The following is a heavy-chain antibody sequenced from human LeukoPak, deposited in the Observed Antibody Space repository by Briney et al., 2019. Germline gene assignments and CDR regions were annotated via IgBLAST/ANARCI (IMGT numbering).Heavy chain of an antibody. CDR3: AKDGVVMSNFDY. CDR2: ISGSGGST. J-gene: IGHJ4*02. V-gene: IGHV3-23*01. Sequence: GGSLRLSCEASGFTFNTYAMSWVRQAPGKGLEWVSAISGSGGSTYYADSVKGRFTISRDNSKNTLYLQMNSLRAEDTAVYYCAKDGVVMSNFDYWGQGTLVTVSS. CDR1: GFTFNTYA. D-gene: IGHD3-3*01.